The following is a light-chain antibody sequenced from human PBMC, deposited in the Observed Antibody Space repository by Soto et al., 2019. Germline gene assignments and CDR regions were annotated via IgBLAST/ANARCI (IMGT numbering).Light chain of an antibody. Sequence: EVVMTQSPLSLPVTLGQPASISCRSSQSLAYIDGNTYLTWFHQRPGQSPRRLIFNVSNRDSGVPERFSGSGSGTDFTLKISRVEAEDIGIYYCMQSTHWPPYTFGQGTKLEIK. CDR3: MQSTHWPPYT. CDR1: QSLAYIDGNTY. CDR2: NVS. J-gene: IGKJ2*01. V-gene: IGKV2-30*01.